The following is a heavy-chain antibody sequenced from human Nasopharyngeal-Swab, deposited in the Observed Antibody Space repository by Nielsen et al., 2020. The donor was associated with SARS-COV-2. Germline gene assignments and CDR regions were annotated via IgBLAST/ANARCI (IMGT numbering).Heavy chain of an antibody. D-gene: IGHD3-3*01. CDR1: GGSISSSSYY. V-gene: IGHV4-31*03. CDR2: IYYSGST. CDR3: ARANRSGIFGVVLNFDY. Sequence: SETLSLTCTVSGGSISSSSYYWSWIRQHPGKGLEWIGYIYYSGSTYYNPSLKSRVTISVDTSKNQFSLKLSSVTAADTAVYYCARANRSGIFGVVLNFDYWGQGTLVTVSS. J-gene: IGHJ4*02.